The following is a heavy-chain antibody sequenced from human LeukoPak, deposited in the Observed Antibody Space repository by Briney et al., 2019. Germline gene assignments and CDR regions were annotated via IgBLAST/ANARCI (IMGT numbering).Heavy chain of an antibody. CDR1: GLTFSTST. Sequence: PGGPLRLSCAASGLTFSTSTFSWVRQAPGKGLEWVSAIDGGGTTYYADSAKGRFAISRDNSKNTLSLHMASLTAEDTAIYFCAKDGYCDSTSCQFDFWGQGTLVTVSS. J-gene: IGHJ4*02. CDR2: IDGGGTT. V-gene: IGHV3-23*01. CDR3: AKDGYCDSTSCQFDF. D-gene: IGHD2-2*03.